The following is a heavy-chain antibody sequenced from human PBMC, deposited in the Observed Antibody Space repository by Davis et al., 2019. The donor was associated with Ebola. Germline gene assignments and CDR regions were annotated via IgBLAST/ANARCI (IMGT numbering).Heavy chain of an antibody. CDR1: GGSISSYY. D-gene: IGHD1-26*01. V-gene: IGHV4-59*01. CDR3: ARCRWDGYYYYYGMDV. J-gene: IGHJ6*04. Sequence: MPSETLSLTCTVSGGSISSYYWSWIRQPPGKGLEWIGYIYYSGSTNYNPSLKSRVTISVDTSKNQFSLKLSSVTAADTAAYYCARCRWDGYYYYYGMDVWGKGTTVTVSS. CDR2: IYYSGST.